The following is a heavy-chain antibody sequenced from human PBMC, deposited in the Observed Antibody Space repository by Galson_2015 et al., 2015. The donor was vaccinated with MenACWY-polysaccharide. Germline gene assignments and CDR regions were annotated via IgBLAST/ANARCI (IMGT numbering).Heavy chain of an antibody. J-gene: IGHJ3*02. D-gene: IGHD2-2*01. CDR1: GFSFESFW. V-gene: IGHV3-33*08. CDR2: IQYDGSNK. CDR3: AREGSRIVFHAFDI. Sequence: SLRLSCAASGFSFESFWMSRVRQAPGKGLEWVAVIQYDGSNKVYADSVKGRFTISRDNSKNTVFLEMNTLGVEDTAVYYCAREGSRIVFHAFDIW.